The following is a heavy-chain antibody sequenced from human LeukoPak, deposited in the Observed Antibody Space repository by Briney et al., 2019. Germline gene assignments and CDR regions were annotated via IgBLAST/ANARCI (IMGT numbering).Heavy chain of an antibody. CDR1: GFTFSSYE. V-gene: IGHV3-48*03. CDR2: ISSSGDVI. CDR3: ARVGRDSQHLDY. J-gene: IGHJ4*02. Sequence: GGSLRLSCAASGFTFSSYEMNCVRQAPRKGLEWVSYISSSGDVIYYADSVKGRLTFTRDNAKNSLYLQMNSLRAEDTAVYYCARVGRDSQHLDYWGPGTLVTVSS. D-gene: IGHD2-15*01.